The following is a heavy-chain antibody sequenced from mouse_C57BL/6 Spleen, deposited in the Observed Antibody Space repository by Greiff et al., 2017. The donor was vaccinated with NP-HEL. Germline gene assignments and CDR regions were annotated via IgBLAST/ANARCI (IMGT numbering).Heavy chain of an antibody. CDR2: INPNNGGT. Sequence: EVQLQQSGPELVKPGASVKISCKASGYTFTDYYMNWVKQSHGKSLEWIGDINPNNGGTSYNQKFKGKATLTVDKSSSTAYMELRSLTSEDSAVYYCARSGNAWFSYWGQATLVTVSA. CDR3: ARSGNAWFSY. D-gene: IGHD2-1*01. CDR1: GYTFTDYY. J-gene: IGHJ3*01. V-gene: IGHV1-26*01.